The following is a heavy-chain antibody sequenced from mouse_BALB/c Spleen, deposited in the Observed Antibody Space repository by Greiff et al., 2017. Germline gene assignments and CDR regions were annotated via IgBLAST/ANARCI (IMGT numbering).Heavy chain of an antibody. V-gene: IGHV5-6*01. J-gene: IGHJ4*01. D-gene: IGHD4-1*01. CDR3: ARQGGNWENAMDY. CDR2: ISSGGSYT. Sequence: LEWVATISSGGSYTYYPDSVKGRFTISRDNAKNTLYLQMSSLKSEDTAMYYCARQGGNWENAMDYWGQGTSVTVSS.